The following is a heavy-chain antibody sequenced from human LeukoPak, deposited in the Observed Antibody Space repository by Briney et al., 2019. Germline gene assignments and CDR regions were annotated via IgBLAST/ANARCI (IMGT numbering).Heavy chain of an antibody. J-gene: IGHJ4*02. V-gene: IGHV4-59*08. CDR3: ARRASMGTWYYFDY. CDR1: GGSISNYF. Sequence: SETLSLTCTVSGGSISNYFWSWIRQPPGKGLEWIGYIYYSGSTNYNPSLKSRVTISVDTSRNQFSLHLSSVTAADTAVYYCARRASMGTWYYFDYWGQGTLVTVSS. D-gene: IGHD5-18*01. CDR2: IYYSGST.